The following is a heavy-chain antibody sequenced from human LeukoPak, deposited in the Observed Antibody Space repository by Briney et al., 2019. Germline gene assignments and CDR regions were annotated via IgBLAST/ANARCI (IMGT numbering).Heavy chain of an antibody. Sequence: GGSLRLSCAASGFTFSSYGMHWVRQAPGKGLEWVAVISYDGSNKYYADSVKGRFTISRDNSKNTLYLQMHSLRAEDTAVYYCAKSLYYDILTGDYGMDVWGQGTTVTVSS. CDR2: ISYDGSNK. J-gene: IGHJ6*02. V-gene: IGHV3-30*18. D-gene: IGHD3-9*01. CDR3: AKSLYYDILTGDYGMDV. CDR1: GFTFSSYG.